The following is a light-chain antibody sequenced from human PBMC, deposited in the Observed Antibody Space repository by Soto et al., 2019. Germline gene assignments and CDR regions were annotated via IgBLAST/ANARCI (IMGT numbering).Light chain of an antibody. CDR2: KGT. J-gene: IGLJ1*01. V-gene: IGLV2-23*01. Sequence: QSALAQPAPVSRSPGQSVTISCTGTSSDVGAYNSVSWYQQHPDKAPQLMIYKGTQRPSGVSNRFSGSTSGNAASLTISGLQAGDEADYFCCSSAPESTYVFGTGTKLTVL. CDR1: SSDVGAYNS. CDR3: CSSAPESTYV.